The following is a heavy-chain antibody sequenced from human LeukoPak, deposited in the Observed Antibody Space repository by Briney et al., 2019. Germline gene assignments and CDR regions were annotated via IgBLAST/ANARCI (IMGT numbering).Heavy chain of an antibody. V-gene: IGHV1-18*01. CDR2: ISAYNGNT. Sequence: VKVSCKASGYTSTSYGISWVRQAPGQGLEWMGWISAYNGNTNYAQKLQGRVTMTTDTSTSTAYMELRSLRSDDTAVYYCARVLRYFDVPPPLAMPHFDPWGQGTLVTVSS. D-gene: IGHD3-9*01. CDR1: GYTSTSYG. CDR3: ARVLRYFDVPPPLAMPHFDP. J-gene: IGHJ5*02.